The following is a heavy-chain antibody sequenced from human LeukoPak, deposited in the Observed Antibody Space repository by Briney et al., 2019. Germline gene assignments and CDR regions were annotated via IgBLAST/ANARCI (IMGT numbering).Heavy chain of an antibody. V-gene: IGHV3-53*01. CDR3: ARATTTVTTNGYYYYYYYMDV. CDR1: GFTVSSNY. J-gene: IGHJ6*03. D-gene: IGHD4-17*01. Sequence: PGGSLRLSCAASGFTVSSNYMSWVRQAPGKGLEWVSVIDSGGSTYYADSVKGRFTISRDNSKNTLYLQMNSLRAEDTAVYYCARATTTVTTNGYYYYYYYMDVWGKGTTVTVSS. CDR2: IDSGGST.